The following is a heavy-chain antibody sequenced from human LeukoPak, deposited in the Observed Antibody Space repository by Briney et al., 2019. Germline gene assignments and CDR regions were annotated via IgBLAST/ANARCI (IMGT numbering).Heavy chain of an antibody. J-gene: IGHJ4*02. D-gene: IGHD3-3*01. CDR2: VYHSGST. CDR3: ARGSPTRITIFGVEPGY. V-gene: IGHV4-38-2*02. Sequence: PAETLSLTCTVSGYSISSGYYWGWIRQPPGKGLEWIGSVYHSGSTYYSPSLKSRVTISVDTSKNQFSLKLSSVTAADMAVYYCARGSPTRITIFGVEPGYWGQGTLVTVSS. CDR1: GYSISSGYY.